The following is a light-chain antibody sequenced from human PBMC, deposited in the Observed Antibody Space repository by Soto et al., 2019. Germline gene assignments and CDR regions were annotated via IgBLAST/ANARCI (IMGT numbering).Light chain of an antibody. J-gene: IGKJ1*01. CDR2: DAS. CDR3: QQRSSWPRT. V-gene: IGKV3-11*01. CDR1: QSVSSY. Sequence: EIVLTQSPATLSLSPGERATLSCRASQSVSSYLAWYQQKSGQAPRLLIYDASNRATGIPARFTGSGSGTDFTLTISSLEPEDFALYYCQQRSSWPRTFGQGTRVEFK.